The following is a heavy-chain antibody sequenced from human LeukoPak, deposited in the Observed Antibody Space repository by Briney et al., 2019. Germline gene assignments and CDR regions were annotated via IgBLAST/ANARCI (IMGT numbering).Heavy chain of an antibody. CDR1: GFTFSSYW. Sequence: GGSLRLSCAASGFTFSSYWMSWVRQAPGKGLEWVANIKQDGSEKYYVDSVKGRFTISRDNAKNSLYLQMNSLRAEDTAVYYCGVAVTQTRSTPGDYWGQGTLVTVSS. CDR3: GVAVTQTRSTPGDY. D-gene: IGHD2-15*01. J-gene: IGHJ4*02. CDR2: IKQDGSEK. V-gene: IGHV3-7*01.